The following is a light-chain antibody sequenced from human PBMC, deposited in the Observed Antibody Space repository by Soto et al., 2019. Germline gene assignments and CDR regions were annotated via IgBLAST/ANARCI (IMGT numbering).Light chain of an antibody. Sequence: QSVLTQPASVSGSPGQSITISCTGTSSDVGGYNYVSWYQQHPGKAPKLMIYEISNRPSGVSNRFSGSKSGNTASLTISGLQAEDEADYYCSSYTSGSTLYVFGTGTKSPS. CDR1: SSDVGGYNY. J-gene: IGLJ1*01. CDR3: SSYTSGSTLYV. CDR2: EIS. V-gene: IGLV2-14*01.